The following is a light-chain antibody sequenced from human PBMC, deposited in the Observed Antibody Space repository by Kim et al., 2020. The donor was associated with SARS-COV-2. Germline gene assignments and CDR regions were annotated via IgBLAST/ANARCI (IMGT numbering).Light chain of an antibody. J-gene: IGKJ1*01. CDR3: MQSTHWPPV. CDR2: RVS. V-gene: IGKV2-30*01. Sequence: VVMTQSPLSLPVTPGQPASIACRSSQSLVYSDGNTYLTWFQQRPGQSPRRLIYRVSNRDSGVPNRFSGSGSGPDFTLKISRVEPKDFGFYYGMQSTHWPPVFGQGTKVEIK. CDR1: QSLVYSDGNTY.